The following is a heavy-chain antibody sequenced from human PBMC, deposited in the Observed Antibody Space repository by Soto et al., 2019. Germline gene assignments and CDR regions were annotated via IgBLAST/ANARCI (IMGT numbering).Heavy chain of an antibody. CDR3: IQSRCGGDCLQSYASYYYYGMDV. J-gene: IGHJ6*02. Sequence: SGPTLVNPTQTLTLTCMFSGFSLRSSGMCVSWIRQSPGKALEWLALIDWDDDKRYSPSLKSRLTITKDTSKNQVVLTMTNMEPVDTATYYCIQSRCGGDCLQSYASYYYYGMDVWGQGTTVTVSS. V-gene: IGHV2-5*08. CDR1: GFSLRSSGMC. CDR2: IDWDDDK. D-gene: IGHD2-21*02.